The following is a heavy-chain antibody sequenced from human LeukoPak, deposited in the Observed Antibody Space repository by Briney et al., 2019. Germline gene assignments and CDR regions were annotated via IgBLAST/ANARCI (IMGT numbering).Heavy chain of an antibody. CDR3: ARDPYFDWLLDGDFDY. V-gene: IGHV3-21*01. CDR2: ISSSRSYI. J-gene: IGHJ4*02. Sequence: PGGSLRLSCAASGFTFSSYSMNWVRQAPGKGLEWVSSISSSRSYIYYADSVKGRFTISRDNAKNSLYLQMNSLRAEDTAVYYCARDPYFDWLLDGDFDYWGQGTLVTVSS. CDR1: GFTFSSYS. D-gene: IGHD3-9*01.